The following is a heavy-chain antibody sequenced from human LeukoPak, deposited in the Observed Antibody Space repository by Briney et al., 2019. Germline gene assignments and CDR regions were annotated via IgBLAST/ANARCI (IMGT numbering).Heavy chain of an antibody. V-gene: IGHV4-34*01. CDR2: INHSGST. CDR1: GGSFSGYY. CDR3: ARPQYYYDSSGPSDAFDI. Sequence: SETLSLTCAVYGGSFSGYYWSWPRQPPGKGLEWIGEINHSGSTNHNPSLKSRVTISVDTSKNQFSLKLSSVTAADTAVYYCARPQYYYDSSGPSDAFDIWGQGTMVTVSS. J-gene: IGHJ3*02. D-gene: IGHD3-22*01.